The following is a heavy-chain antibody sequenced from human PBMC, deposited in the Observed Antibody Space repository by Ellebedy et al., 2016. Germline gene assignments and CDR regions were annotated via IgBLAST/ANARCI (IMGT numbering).Heavy chain of an antibody. J-gene: IGHJ5*02. CDR1: GFTFNDAW. CDR2: IRRNTEGGTT. D-gene: IGHD1-26*01. Sequence: GESLKISXAASGFTFNDAWMTWVRQAPGKGLEWVGRIRRNTEGGTTDYAAPVKGRFTISRDDSKNTLYLQMNNLKIEDAAVYYCITERGGTYPENWFDPWGQGTLVTVSS. CDR3: ITERGGTYPENWFDP. V-gene: IGHV3-15*01.